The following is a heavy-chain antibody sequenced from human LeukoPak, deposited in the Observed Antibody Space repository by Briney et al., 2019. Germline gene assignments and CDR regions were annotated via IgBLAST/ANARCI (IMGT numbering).Heavy chain of an antibody. D-gene: IGHD4-17*01. CDR1: GYSFTNYW. V-gene: IGHV5-51*01. Sequence: GESLKTSCKGSGYSFTNYWIGWVRQMPGKGLEWMGIIYPGDSDTRYRPSFQGQVTISADKSITTAYLQWSSLTASDTAMYYCARGGDYRYFDYWGQGTLVTVSS. CDR3: ARGGDYRYFDY. J-gene: IGHJ4*02. CDR2: IYPGDSDT.